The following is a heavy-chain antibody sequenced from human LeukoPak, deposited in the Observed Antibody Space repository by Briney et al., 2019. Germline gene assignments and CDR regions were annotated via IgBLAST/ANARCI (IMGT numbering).Heavy chain of an antibody. CDR2: INPNSGGT. CDR1: GYTFTGYY. Sequence: ASVKVSCKASGYTFTGYYMHWVRQAPGQGLEWMGWINPNSGGTSYAQKFQGRVTMTRDTSISTAYMELSRLRSDDTAVYYCARDSDDFSGYYSFDYWGQGTLVTVSS. J-gene: IGHJ4*02. D-gene: IGHD3-22*01. CDR3: ARDSDDFSGYYSFDY. V-gene: IGHV1-2*02.